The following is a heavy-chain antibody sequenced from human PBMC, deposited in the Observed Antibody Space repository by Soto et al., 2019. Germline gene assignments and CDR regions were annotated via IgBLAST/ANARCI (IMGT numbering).Heavy chain of an antibody. CDR3: ARDTYYGSGNYNWFDP. V-gene: IGHV3-7*03. CDR2: IKQDGSEK. J-gene: IGHJ5*02. Sequence: SLRLSCAAAGFTFSSYWMSWVRQAPGKGLEWVANIKQDGSEKYYVDSVKGRFTISRDNAKNSLYLQMNSLRAEDTAVYYCARDTYYGSGNYNWFDPWGQGTLVTVSS. D-gene: IGHD3-10*01. CDR1: GFTFSSYW.